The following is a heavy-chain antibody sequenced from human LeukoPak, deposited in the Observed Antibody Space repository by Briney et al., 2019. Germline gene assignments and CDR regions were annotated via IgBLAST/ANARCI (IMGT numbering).Heavy chain of an antibody. J-gene: IGHJ3*02. D-gene: IGHD3-22*01. CDR2: IYPVDSDT. CDR1: GYSFTSYW. V-gene: IGHV5-51*01. CDR3: ARRRPSDYYDSSGYFSNVFDI. Sequence: GESLKISYKGSGYSFTSYWIGWVRQMPGKGLEWMGIIYPVDSDTRYSPSFQGQVTISADKSISTAYLQWSSLKASDTAMYYCARRRPSDYYDSSGYFSNVFDIWGQGTMVTVSS.